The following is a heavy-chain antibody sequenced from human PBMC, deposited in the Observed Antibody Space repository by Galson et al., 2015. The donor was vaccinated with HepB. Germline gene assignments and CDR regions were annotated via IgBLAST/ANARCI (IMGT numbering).Heavy chain of an antibody. CDR3: ARGMRGYTYRSAFDT. CDR1: GYTFIGHD. D-gene: IGHD5-12*01. V-gene: IGHV1-8*01. J-gene: IGHJ3*02. Sequence: SVKVSCKASGYTFIGHDINWVRQATGQGLEWLGWMNPNSGNTGYVQKLQGRITMTRDTSISTAYLELSSLTSEDTAVYYCARGMRGYTYRSAFDTWGQGTMVTVPS. CDR2: MNPNSGNT.